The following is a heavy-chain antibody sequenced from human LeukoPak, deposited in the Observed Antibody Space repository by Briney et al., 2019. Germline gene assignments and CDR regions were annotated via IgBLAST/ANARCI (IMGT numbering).Heavy chain of an antibody. V-gene: IGHV3-15*01. CDR1: GVTVSNAW. J-gene: IGHJ4*02. CDR2: ISAGGTT. Sequence: PAESLRLSCAASGVTVSNAWMSWVRQAPGKGLEWVGRISAGGTTDYAAPVKGRFSISRDESKNTLYLQMSSLKTEDTAVYYCTTAPTRNWLPYFEYWGLGTLVTVSS. D-gene: IGHD5-12*01. CDR3: TTAPTRNWLPYFEY.